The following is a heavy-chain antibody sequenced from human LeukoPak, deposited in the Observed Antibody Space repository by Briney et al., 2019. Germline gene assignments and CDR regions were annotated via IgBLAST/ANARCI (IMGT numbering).Heavy chain of an antibody. CDR1: AFTISNYY. CDR2: IYTGGNT. D-gene: IGHD1-1*01. Sequence: GGSLRLSCAASAFTISNYYMSWVRQAPGKGLEWVSVIYTGGNTYYTDAVKGRFTISRHNSKNTLYLRMNNLRAEDTAVYYCARGGPATTIDYWGRGTLVTVSS. V-gene: IGHV3-53*04. CDR3: ARGGPATTIDY. J-gene: IGHJ4*02.